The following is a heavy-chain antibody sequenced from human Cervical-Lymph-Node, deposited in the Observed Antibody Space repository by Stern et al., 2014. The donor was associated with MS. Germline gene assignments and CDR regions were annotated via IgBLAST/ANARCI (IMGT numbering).Heavy chain of an antibody. Sequence: QLQLQGSGPGLVKPSQTLSLTCAVAGGSLNSGYSWYWIRQPPGKGLEWIGYIYHSGSAFYNESLRSRVTISVDNSKNQFSLDLTSVTAADTAVYYCARGGYTKPFDSWGQGILVTVSS. J-gene: IGHJ5*01. V-gene: IGHV4-30-2*01. CDR2: IYHSGSA. CDR3: ARGGYTKPFDS. CDR1: GGSLNSGYS. D-gene: IGHD5-24*01.